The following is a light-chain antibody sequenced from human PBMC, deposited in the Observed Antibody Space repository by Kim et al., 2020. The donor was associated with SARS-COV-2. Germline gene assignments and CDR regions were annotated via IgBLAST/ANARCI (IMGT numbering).Light chain of an antibody. CDR1: NDNVGFLG. CDR3: SAWDRSLHAWV. V-gene: IGLV10-54*01. J-gene: IGLJ3*02. Sequence: QTATLTCPGNNDNVGFLGTAWLQQHQGHPPKLISYRNLSRPSGISERLSASRSGISASLTITGLQPEDEADYYCSAWDRSLHAWVFGRGTKLTVL. CDR2: RNL.